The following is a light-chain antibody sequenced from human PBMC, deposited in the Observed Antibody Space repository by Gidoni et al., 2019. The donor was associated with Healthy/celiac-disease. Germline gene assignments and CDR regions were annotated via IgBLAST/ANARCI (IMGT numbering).Light chain of an antibody. V-gene: IGKV3-11*01. CDR2: GAS. CDR1: QSVSSY. Sequence: EIVLTQPPATLPLSPEERATLSCRASQSVSSYLAWYQQRPGQAPRLLIYGASKRATGIPAGLGGSGSGTDFTLTIGGLGPEEFAVNSCQQRSNWPALTFGGGTKVEIK. J-gene: IGKJ4*01. CDR3: QQRSNWPALT.